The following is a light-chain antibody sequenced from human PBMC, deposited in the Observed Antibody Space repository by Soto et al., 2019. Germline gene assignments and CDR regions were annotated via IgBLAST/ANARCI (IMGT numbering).Light chain of an antibody. CDR2: GAS. CDR3: QHYGTSAL. V-gene: IGKV3-20*01. J-gene: IGKJ3*01. CDR1: QSVSSN. Sequence: EIVMTQSPATLSVSPGERATLSCRASQSVSSNLAWYQQKPGQAPRLLIYGASDRATGIPDRFSASGSGTDFTLTISRLEPEDFAVYYCQHYGTSALFGPGTKVDIK.